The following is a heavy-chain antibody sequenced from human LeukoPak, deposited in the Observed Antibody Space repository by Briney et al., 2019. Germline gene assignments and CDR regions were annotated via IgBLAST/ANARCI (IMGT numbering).Heavy chain of an antibody. CDR2: ISSSSTI. D-gene: IGHD5-24*01. CDR1: GFTFSSYS. Sequence: PGGSLRLSCAASGFTFSSYSMNWVRQAPGKGLEWVSYISSSSTIYYADSVKGRFTISRDNAKNSLYLQMNSLRDEDTAVYYCARPPFTQRGMDVWGQGTTVTVSS. CDR3: ARPPFTQRGMDV. V-gene: IGHV3-48*02. J-gene: IGHJ6*02.